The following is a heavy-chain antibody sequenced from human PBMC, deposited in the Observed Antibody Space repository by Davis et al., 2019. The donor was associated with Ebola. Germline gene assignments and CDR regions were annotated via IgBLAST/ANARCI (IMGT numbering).Heavy chain of an antibody. Sequence: GESLKISCAASGFTFSKYAMSWVRQAPGKGLEWVSVISGSGGSTYYADSLKGRFTISRDNSKNTLYLQMNSLRAEDTAVYYCAKGLKSYYYDSSGSSFYYYFGMDVWGKGTTVTVSS. CDR1: GFTFSKYA. CDR2: ISGSGGST. D-gene: IGHD3-22*01. CDR3: AKGLKSYYYDSSGSSFYYYFGMDV. V-gene: IGHV3-23*01. J-gene: IGHJ6*04.